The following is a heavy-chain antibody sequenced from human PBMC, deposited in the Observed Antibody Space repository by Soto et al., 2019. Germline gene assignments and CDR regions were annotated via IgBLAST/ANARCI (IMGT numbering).Heavy chain of an antibody. CDR3: AKGPHSSAWHYFDY. Sequence: DVQLLESGGALVQPGGSLRLSCAASGFTFTSYAMSWVRQAPGKGLEWVSTLSGGNTYYADSVKGRFTISRDNSENTLYLQMISPRVEDMAIYYCAKGPHSSAWHYFDYWGQGTLITVSS. CDR2: LSGGNT. J-gene: IGHJ4*02. CDR1: GFTFTSYA. D-gene: IGHD6-19*01. V-gene: IGHV3-23*01.